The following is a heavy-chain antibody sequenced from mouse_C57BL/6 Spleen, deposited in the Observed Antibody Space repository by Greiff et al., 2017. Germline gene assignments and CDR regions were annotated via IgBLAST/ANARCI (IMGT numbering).Heavy chain of an antibody. CDR1: GYSFTGYY. D-gene: IGHD1-1*01. J-gene: IGHJ2*01. CDR3: ARAFITYYFDY. Sequence: VHVKQSGPELVKPGASVKISCKASGYSFTGYYMNWVKQSPEKSLEWIGEINPSTGGTTYNQKFKAKATLTVDKSSSTAYMQLKSLTSEDSAVYYCARAFITYYFDYWGQGTTLTVSS. CDR2: INPSTGGT. V-gene: IGHV1-42*01.